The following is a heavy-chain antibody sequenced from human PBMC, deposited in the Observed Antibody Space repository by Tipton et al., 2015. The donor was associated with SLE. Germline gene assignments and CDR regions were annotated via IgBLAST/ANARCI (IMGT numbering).Heavy chain of an antibody. CDR2: IYYSGST. Sequence: TLSLTCTVSGGSISSSSYYWGWIRQPPGKGLEWIGSIYYSGSTYYNPSPKSRVTISVDTSKNQFSLKLSSVTAADTAVYYCARGQPNPSTQQLVRNWFDPWGQGTLVTVSS. D-gene: IGHD6-13*01. J-gene: IGHJ5*02. CDR3: ARGQPNPSTQQLVRNWFDP. CDR1: GGSISSSSYY. V-gene: IGHV4-39*01.